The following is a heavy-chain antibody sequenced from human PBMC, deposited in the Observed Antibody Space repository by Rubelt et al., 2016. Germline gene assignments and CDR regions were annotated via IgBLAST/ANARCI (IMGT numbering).Heavy chain of an antibody. CDR2: IWYDGSNK. D-gene: IGHD1/OR15-1a*01. J-gene: IGHJ6*02. CDR3: ARDQPGTGARAMDA. V-gene: IGHV3-33*01. Sequence: VQLVESGGGLVQPGGSLRLSCAASGFRFSNYGMHWVRQAPGKGLEWVAVIWYDGSNKYYVDSVKGRFTISRDNSKNTLYLQMNSLRAEDTAVYHCARDQPGTGARAMDACGQGTTVTVSS. CDR1: GFRFSNYG.